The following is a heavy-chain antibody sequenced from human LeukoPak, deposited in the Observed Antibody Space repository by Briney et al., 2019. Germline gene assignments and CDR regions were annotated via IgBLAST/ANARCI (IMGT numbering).Heavy chain of an antibody. Sequence: GASVKVSCKASGYTFTSYYMHWVRQAPGQGLEWMGIINPSGGSTSYAQKFQGRVTMTRDTSTSTVYMELSSLRSEDTAVYYCARDYYDFWSGYSRGYNWFDPWGQGTLVTVSS. D-gene: IGHD3-3*01. J-gene: IGHJ5*02. CDR1: GYTFTSYY. V-gene: IGHV1-46*01. CDR3: ARDYYDFWSGYSRGYNWFDP. CDR2: INPSGGST.